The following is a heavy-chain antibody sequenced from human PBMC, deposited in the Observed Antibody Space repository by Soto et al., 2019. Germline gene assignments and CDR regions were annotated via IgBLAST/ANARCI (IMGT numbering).Heavy chain of an antibody. CDR1: GFTFSNAW. D-gene: IGHD2-2*02. Sequence: PGGSLRLSCAASGFTFSNAWMSWVRQAPGKGLEWVGRIKSKTDGGTTDYAAPVKGRFTISRDDSKNTLYLQMNSLKTEDTAVYYCTTEVRCSSTSCYTGVDYYYYGMDVWGQGTTVTV. J-gene: IGHJ6*02. CDR3: TTEVRCSSTSCYTGVDYYYYGMDV. V-gene: IGHV3-15*01. CDR2: IKSKTDGGTT.